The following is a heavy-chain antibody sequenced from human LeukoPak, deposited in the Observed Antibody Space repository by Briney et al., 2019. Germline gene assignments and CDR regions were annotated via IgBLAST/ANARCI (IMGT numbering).Heavy chain of an antibody. CDR3: ARLFGSSGSYYGMDV. V-gene: IGHV4-39*01. D-gene: IGHD3-22*01. CDR1: GGSISSSTYY. J-gene: IGHJ6*02. CDR2: IDYSGST. Sequence: SETLSLTCTVSGGSISSSTYYWGWIRQPPGKGLKWIGSIDYSGSTYYKPSLKSRVTISVDTSKNQLSLKLSSVTAADTAIYYCARLFGSSGSYYGMDVWGQGTTVTVSS.